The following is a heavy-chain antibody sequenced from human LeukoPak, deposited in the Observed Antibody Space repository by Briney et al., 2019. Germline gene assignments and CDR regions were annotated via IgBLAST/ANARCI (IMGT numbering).Heavy chain of an antibody. CDR1: GFTSNSYA. Sequence: PGGSLRLSCAASGFTSNSYAMSWVRQAPGKGLEWVSAISGSGGSTYYADSVKGRFTISRDNSKNTLYLQMNSLRAEDTAVYYCAKAQYYYDSSGYYLSQYYFDYWGQGTLVTVSS. CDR3: AKAQYYYDSSGYYLSQYYFDY. CDR2: ISGSGGST. J-gene: IGHJ4*02. V-gene: IGHV3-23*01. D-gene: IGHD3-22*01.